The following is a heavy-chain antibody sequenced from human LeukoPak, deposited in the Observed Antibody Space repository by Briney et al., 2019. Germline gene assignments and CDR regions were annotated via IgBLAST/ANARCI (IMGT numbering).Heavy chain of an antibody. Sequence: SETLSLTCSVSDGSINSYYWNWIRRPPGKGLEWIGYIYYSGNTNYSPSLKSRVTMSVDTSKNLFSLKVSSVTAADTAVYYCAREYCSGGSCYSIYYYGMDVWGQGTTVTVSS. V-gene: IGHV4-59*01. J-gene: IGHJ6*02. D-gene: IGHD2-15*01. CDR3: AREYCSGGSCYSIYYYGMDV. CDR1: DGSINSYY. CDR2: IYYSGNT.